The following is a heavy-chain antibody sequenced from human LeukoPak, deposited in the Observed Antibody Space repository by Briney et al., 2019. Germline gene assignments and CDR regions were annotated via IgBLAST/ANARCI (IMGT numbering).Heavy chain of an antibody. Sequence: PSETLSLTCTVSGGSISSYYWSWIRQPPGKGLGWIGYIYYSGSTNYNPSLKSRVTISVDTSKNQFSLKLSSVTAADTAVYYCARVLGREDHDYWGQGTLVTVSS. CDR1: GGSISSYY. CDR3: ARVLGREDHDY. J-gene: IGHJ4*02. V-gene: IGHV4-59*01. CDR2: IYYSGST. D-gene: IGHD1-26*01.